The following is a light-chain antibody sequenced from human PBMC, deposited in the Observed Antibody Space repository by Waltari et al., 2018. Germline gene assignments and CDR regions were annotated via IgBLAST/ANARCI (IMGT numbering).Light chain of an antibody. V-gene: IGKV1-33*01. CDR2: LAS. CDR3: QHYYNLLLP. J-gene: IGKJ4*01. CDR1: QDIAND. Sequence: DSQMTQLRSALAASVGDRGNIAWQASQDIANDLNWCQQKPGKAPKLLIYLASNLETGGPSRFRRSGAGAYFTFTLRRLQPDDIATYYCQHYYNLLLPFGGGTQVELK.